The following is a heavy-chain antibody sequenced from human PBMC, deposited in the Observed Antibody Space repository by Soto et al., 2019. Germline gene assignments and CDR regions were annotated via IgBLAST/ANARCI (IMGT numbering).Heavy chain of an antibody. D-gene: IGHD2-15*01. CDR2: ISYDGSNK. J-gene: IGHJ5*02. V-gene: IGHV3-30*18. CDR3: AKGEDCSGGSRYSNWFDP. Sequence: PGGSLRLSXAASGFTFSSYGMHWVRQAPGKGLEWVAVISYDGSNKYYADSVKGRFTISRDNSKNTLYLQMNSLRAEDTAVYYCAKGEDCSGGSRYSNWFDPWGQGTLVTV. CDR1: GFTFSSYG.